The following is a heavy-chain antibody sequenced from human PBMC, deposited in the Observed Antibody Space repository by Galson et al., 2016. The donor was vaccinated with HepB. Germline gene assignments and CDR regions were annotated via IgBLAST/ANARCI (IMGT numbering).Heavy chain of an antibody. J-gene: IGHJ5*01. V-gene: IGHV3-48*03. Sequence: SLRLSCAAPGFTFSRYEMNWVRQAPGKGLEWVSYISSSGTTIYYADSVKGRFTISRDNAKNSLYLHMNSLTGEDTAVYYCARMFPLYSSGWYVRGDGWFDSWGQGTLVTVSS. CDR3: ARMFPLYSSGWYVRGDGWFDS. CDR2: ISSSGTTI. D-gene: IGHD6-19*01. CDR1: GFTFSRYE.